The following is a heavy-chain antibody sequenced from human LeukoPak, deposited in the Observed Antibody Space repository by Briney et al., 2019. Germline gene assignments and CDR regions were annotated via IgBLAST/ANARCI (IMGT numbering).Heavy chain of an antibody. J-gene: IGHJ4*02. Sequence: GGSLRLSCAASGFTFSSYAMHWVCQAPGKGLEWAAVISYDGSNKYYADSVKGRFTISRDNSKNTVYLQMNSLRAEDTALYYCARDYYGSGSYGYFDYWGQGTLVTVSS. CDR3: ARDYYGSGSYGYFDY. CDR1: GFTFSSYA. D-gene: IGHD3-10*01. CDR2: ISYDGSNK. V-gene: IGHV3-30-3*01.